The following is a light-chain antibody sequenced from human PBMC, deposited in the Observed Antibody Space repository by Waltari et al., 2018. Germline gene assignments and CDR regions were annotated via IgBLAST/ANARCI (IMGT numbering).Light chain of an antibody. Sequence: DIQMTQSPSTLSASVGDTVTITCRASQTIITWLAWYQQKPGKAPKLLIYESSTLESGVPARFSGSGSGTEFTLTISSLQPLDFAVYYCQQYNTDPWTFGQGTQVEI. CDR1: QTIITW. CDR2: ESS. V-gene: IGKV1-5*01. J-gene: IGKJ1*01. CDR3: QQYNTDPWT.